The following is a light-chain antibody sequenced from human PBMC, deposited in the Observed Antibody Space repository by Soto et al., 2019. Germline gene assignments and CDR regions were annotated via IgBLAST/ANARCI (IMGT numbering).Light chain of an antibody. CDR1: QSVSSTY. CDR3: LQYGSAPLS. J-gene: IGKJ4*01. CDR2: GAS. V-gene: IGKV3-20*01. Sequence: EIVLTQSPGTLSLSPGERAALSCRASQSVSSTYLAWYQQKPGQAPRLLIYGASSRATGIPDRFSGSGSGTDFTLTISRLEPEDFAVYYGLQYGSAPLSFGGGTKVESK.